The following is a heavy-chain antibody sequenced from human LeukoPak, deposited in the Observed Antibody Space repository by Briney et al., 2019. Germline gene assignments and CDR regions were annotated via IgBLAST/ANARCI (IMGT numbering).Heavy chain of an antibody. CDR2: ISGSGGAT. D-gene: IGHD3-10*01. V-gene: IGHV3-23*01. CDR1: GFTFTTYA. CDR3: AKSYYYGSGRVISNDFFDY. Sequence: GGSLRLSCAASGFTFTTYAMSWVRQAPGKGLEWVSNISGSGGATYYADSVKGRFTISRDNSKNTLFLQMNSLRVEDTALYYCAKSYYYGSGRVISNDFFDYWGQGTLVTVSS. J-gene: IGHJ4*02.